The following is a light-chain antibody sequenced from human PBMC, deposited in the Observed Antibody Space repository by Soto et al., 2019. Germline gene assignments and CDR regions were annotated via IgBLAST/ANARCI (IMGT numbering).Light chain of an antibody. V-gene: IGKV3-20*01. Sequence: IVLTQSPGTLSLSPGEIDTLSCRTSQSVSSSYLAWYQQKPGQAPRLLIYGASSRATGIPDRFSGSGSGTDFTLTISRLEPEDSAVYFCQQYTGPPTTFGQGTRLEIK. CDR1: QSVSSSY. CDR2: GAS. CDR3: QQYTGPPTT. J-gene: IGKJ5*01.